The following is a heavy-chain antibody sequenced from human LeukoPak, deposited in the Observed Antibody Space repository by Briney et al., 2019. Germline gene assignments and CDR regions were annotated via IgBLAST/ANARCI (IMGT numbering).Heavy chain of an antibody. CDR3: AGDCSSHMDV. CDR1: GGSISSSSYY. J-gene: IGHJ6*03. Sequence: SETLSLTWTVSGGSISSSSYYWGWIRQPPGKGLEWIGSIYYSGSTYYNPSLKSRVTISVDTSKNQFSLKLSSVTAADTAVYYCAGDCSSHMDVWGKGTTVTVSS. D-gene: IGHD2-15*01. V-gene: IGHV4-39*01. CDR2: IYYSGST.